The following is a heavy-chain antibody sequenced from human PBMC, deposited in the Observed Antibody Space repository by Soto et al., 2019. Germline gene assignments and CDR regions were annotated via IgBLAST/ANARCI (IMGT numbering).Heavy chain of an antibody. J-gene: IGHJ4*02. CDR3: ASTWCVFDYGVLSNSFDN. D-gene: IGHD4-17*01. Sequence: EVQLVESGGGLVQPGGSLRLSCAASGFTFSSSAMHWVRQAPGKGLEYVSGISSDGIRRYYADSVRARFTISIAQSQSPLYLRMTSLSDDHMARYFCASTWCVFDYGVLSNSFDNWAQGALVTASS. CDR2: ISSDGIRR. V-gene: IGHV3-64*07. CDR1: GFTFSSSA.